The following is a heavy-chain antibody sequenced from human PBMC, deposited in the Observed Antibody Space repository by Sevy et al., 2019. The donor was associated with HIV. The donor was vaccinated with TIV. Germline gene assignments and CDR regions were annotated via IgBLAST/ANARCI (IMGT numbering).Heavy chain of an antibody. V-gene: IGHV3-23*01. CDR2: ISGSGGST. D-gene: IGHD6-13*01. CDR3: SKDRGSSWFFDY. CDR1: GFTFSSYA. Sequence: GGSLRLSCAASGFTFSSYAMSWVRQAPGKGLEWVSAISGSGGSTYYADSVKGRFTISRDNSKNTLYLQMNSLRAEDTAVYYCSKDRGSSWFFDYWGQGTLVTVSS. J-gene: IGHJ4*02.